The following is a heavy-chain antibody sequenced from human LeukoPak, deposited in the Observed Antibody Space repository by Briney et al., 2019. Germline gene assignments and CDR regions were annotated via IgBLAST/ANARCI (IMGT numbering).Heavy chain of an antibody. Sequence: ASVKVSCKASGGTFSSYAISWVRQAPGQGLEWMGGIIPIFGTANYAQKFQGRVTITADKSTSTAYMELSSLRSEDTAVYYCARGTHQLWFLDYWGQGTLVTVSS. CDR2: IIPIFGTA. J-gene: IGHJ4*02. V-gene: IGHV1-69*06. D-gene: IGHD5-18*01. CDR1: GGTFSSYA. CDR3: ARGTHQLWFLDY.